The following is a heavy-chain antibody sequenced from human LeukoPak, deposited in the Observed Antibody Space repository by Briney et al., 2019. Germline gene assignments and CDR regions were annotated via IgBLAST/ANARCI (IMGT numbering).Heavy chain of an antibody. CDR2: IIPIFGTA. D-gene: IGHD2-2*01. CDR3: AREMSELGYCSSTSCSHLNWFDP. V-gene: IGHV1-69*05. Sequence: GASVKVSCKASGGTFSSYAISWVRQAPGQGLEWMGGIIPIFGTANYAQKFQGRVTITTDESTSTAYMELSSLRSEDTAVYYCAREMSELGYCSSTSCSHLNWFDPWGQGTLVTVSS. J-gene: IGHJ5*02. CDR1: GGTFSSYA.